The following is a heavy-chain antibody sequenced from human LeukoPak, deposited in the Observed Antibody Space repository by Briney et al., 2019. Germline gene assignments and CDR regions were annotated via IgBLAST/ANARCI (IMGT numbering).Heavy chain of an antibody. V-gene: IGHV4-34*01. Sequence: SETLSLTCTVSGGSISSYYWSWIRQPAGKGLEWIGEISHSGSTNYNPSLKSRITISVDTSKNQFSLKLISVTAADTAVYYCARMRVRGVFLYFFDYWGQGTLVTVSS. CDR3: ARMRVRGVFLYFFDY. D-gene: IGHD3-10*01. CDR2: ISHSGST. CDR1: GGSISSYY. J-gene: IGHJ4*02.